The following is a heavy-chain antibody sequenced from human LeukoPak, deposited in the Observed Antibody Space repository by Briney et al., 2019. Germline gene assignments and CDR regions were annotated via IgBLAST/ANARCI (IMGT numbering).Heavy chain of an antibody. V-gene: IGHV3-30*04. Sequence: GGVLSLSCAASGFPFITYAMHWVRQAPGKGLEWVAVISYVGSSKYYADSVKGRFTISRDNSKNTRYLQMNSRTAEYTAVYYCARARSSYGYGDAFDIWGQGTTVTVSS. CDR2: ISYVGSSK. CDR3: ARARSSYGYGDAFDI. D-gene: IGHD5-18*01. CDR1: GFPFITYA. J-gene: IGHJ3*02.